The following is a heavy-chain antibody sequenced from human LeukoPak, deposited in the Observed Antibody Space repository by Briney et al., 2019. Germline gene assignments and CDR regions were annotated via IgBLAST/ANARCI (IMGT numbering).Heavy chain of an antibody. CDR3: AKDLGSSSWYGDRFDY. J-gene: IGHJ4*02. V-gene: IGHV3-30*02. CDR1: GFTFSNHG. CDR2: IWYDGNNK. Sequence: PGGSLRLSCTASGFTFSNHGMHWVRQAPGKGPEWVALIWYDGNNKYYGDSVKGRFTISRDNSKNTLYLQMNSLRAEDTAVYYCAKDLGSSSWYGDRFDYWGQGTLVTVSS. D-gene: IGHD6-13*01.